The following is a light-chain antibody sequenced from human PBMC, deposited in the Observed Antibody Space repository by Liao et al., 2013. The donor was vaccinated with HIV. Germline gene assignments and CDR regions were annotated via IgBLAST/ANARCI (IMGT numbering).Light chain of an antibody. CDR2: EDS. CDR1: TLGDKY. V-gene: IGLV3-1*01. J-gene: IGLJ2*01. CDR3: QAWDSRAMV. Sequence: SYELTQPPSVSVSPGQTATITCSGETLGDKYACWYQQRPGQSPALVIYEDSQRPSGIPERFSGSNSGNTATLTISGTQAMDEADYYCQAWDSRAMVFGGGTKLTVL.